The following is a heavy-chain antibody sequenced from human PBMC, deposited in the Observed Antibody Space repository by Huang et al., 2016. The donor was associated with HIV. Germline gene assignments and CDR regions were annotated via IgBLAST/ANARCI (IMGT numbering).Heavy chain of an antibody. V-gene: IGHV1-69*13. Sequence: QVLLVQSGAEVRKPGSSVKVSCTAFGGTFSSYASSWVGQAPGQGLEWRGGIIPIFGTANYTQKFQGRVTITVDESTNTGYRELTRLTSEDTAVYYCARTAYSYGFRQGYNWFDPWGQGTPVTVSS. CDR3: ARTAYSYGFRQGYNWFDP. J-gene: IGHJ5*02. CDR2: IIPIFGTA. CDR1: GGTFSSYA. D-gene: IGHD5-18*01.